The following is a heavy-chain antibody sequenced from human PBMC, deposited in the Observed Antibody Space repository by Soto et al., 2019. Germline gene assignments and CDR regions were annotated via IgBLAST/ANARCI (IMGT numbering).Heavy chain of an antibody. J-gene: IGHJ4*02. D-gene: IGHD3-3*01. V-gene: IGHV4-34*01. Sequence: QVQLQQWGAGLLKPSETLSLTCAVYGGSFSGYCWSWIRQPPGKGLEWIGEIKHSGRTNYNPSLKSRVTISVDTSKSQFSLKLSSVTAADTAVYYCARGRKYYDFWSGYSHPRYYFNYWGQGTLVTVSS. CDR3: ARGRKYYDFWSGYSHPRYYFNY. CDR1: GGSFSGYC. CDR2: IKHSGRT.